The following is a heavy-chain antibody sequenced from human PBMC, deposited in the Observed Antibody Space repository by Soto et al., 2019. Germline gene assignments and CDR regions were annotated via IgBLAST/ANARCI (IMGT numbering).Heavy chain of an antibody. Sequence: QVQLVESGGGVVQPGESLRLSCAASEFTFSSYARHWVRQAPGKGLEWVAVVSNGGDTKYYVDSVKGRFTISRANAKNTLNLQMNSLTAEDTAVYYCAKDQSTDSRSYHALDVWGQGTTVTVSS. V-gene: IGHV3-30*18. CDR2: VSNGGDTK. J-gene: IGHJ6*02. D-gene: IGHD2-8*02. CDR3: AKDQSTDSRSYHALDV. CDR1: EFTFSSYA.